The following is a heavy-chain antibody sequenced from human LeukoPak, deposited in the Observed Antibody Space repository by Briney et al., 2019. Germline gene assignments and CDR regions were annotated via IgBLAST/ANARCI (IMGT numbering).Heavy chain of an antibody. CDR2: ISGSGGST. V-gene: IGHV3-23*01. CDR3: AKEPGQWLVPDHYFDY. CDR1: GLTFNNYA. D-gene: IGHD6-19*01. Sequence: GGSLRLSCEASGLTFNNYAMHWVRQSSGKGLEWVSAISGSGGSTYYADSVKGRFTISRDNSKNTLYLQMNSLRAEDTAVYYCAKEPGQWLVPDHYFDYWGQGTLVTVSS. J-gene: IGHJ4*02.